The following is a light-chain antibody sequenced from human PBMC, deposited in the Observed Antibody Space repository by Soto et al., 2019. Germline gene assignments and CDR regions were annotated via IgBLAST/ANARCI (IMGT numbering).Light chain of an antibody. CDR1: SRDVGGYNY. CDR3: SSYSNITTLYV. CDR2: NVF. Sequence: QSALTQPASVSGSPGQSITISCTGTSRDVGGYNYVSWYQKNPGKAPKLMIYNVFNRPSGVSDRFSGSKSGNTASLTISGLQAEDEADYYCSSYSNITTLYVSGTGTKLTVL. J-gene: IGLJ1*01. V-gene: IGLV2-14*03.